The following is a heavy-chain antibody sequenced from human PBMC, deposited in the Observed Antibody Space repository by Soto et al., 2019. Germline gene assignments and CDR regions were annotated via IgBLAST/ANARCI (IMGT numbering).Heavy chain of an antibody. CDR3: ARLGTRFYFQH. J-gene: IGHJ1*01. CDR2: IYHSGTT. CDR1: GDSISSPHW. Sequence: QVQLQESGPGLVKSSGTLSLTCAVSGDSISSPHWWSWVRQPPGKGLEWIGEIYHSGTTNYNPSLKSRVTMSVDKSKNQLSRMLSSVTAADTAVYYCARLGTRFYFQHWGQGTLVTVSS. V-gene: IGHV4-4*02. D-gene: IGHD1-1*01.